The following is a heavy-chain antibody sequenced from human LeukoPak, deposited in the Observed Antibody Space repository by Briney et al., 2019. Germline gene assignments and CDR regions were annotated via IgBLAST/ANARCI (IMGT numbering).Heavy chain of an antibody. Sequence: SVKVSCKASGGTFSSYAISGVRQAPGQGLEWMGGIIPIFGTANYAQKFQGRVTITADESTSTAYMELSSLRSEDTAVYYCARGGPYSSSWLYDAFDIWGQGTMVTVSS. V-gene: IGHV1-69*01. CDR1: GGTFSSYA. D-gene: IGHD6-13*01. CDR2: IIPIFGTA. CDR3: ARGGPYSSSWLYDAFDI. J-gene: IGHJ3*02.